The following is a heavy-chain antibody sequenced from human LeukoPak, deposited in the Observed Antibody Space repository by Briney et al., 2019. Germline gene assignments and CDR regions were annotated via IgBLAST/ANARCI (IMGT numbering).Heavy chain of an antibody. CDR1: GGSISSYY. CDR3: ARLNGGYYYDSSGYWYYFDY. V-gene: IGHV4-59*08. D-gene: IGHD3-22*01. Sequence: SPSETLSLTCTVSGGSISSYYWSWIRQPPGKGLEWIGYIYYSGSTNYNPSLKSRVTISVDTSKNQFYLKLSSVTAADTAVYYCARLNGGYYYDSSGYWYYFDYWGQGTLVTVSS. CDR2: IYYSGST. J-gene: IGHJ4*02.